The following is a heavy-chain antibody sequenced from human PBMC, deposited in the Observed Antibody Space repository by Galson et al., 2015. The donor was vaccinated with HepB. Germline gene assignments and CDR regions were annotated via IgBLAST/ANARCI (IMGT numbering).Heavy chain of an antibody. J-gene: IGHJ6*02. Sequence: SLRLSCAASGFTFSSYGMHWVRQAPGKGLEWVAVIPYDGGNKYYADSVKGRFTISRDNSKNTLYLQMNSLRAEDTAVYYCAKRLSSSSSSYYYYGMDVWGQGTTVTVSS. V-gene: IGHV3-30*18. CDR1: GFTFSSYG. CDR2: IPYDGGNK. CDR3: AKRLSSSSSSYYYYGMDV. D-gene: IGHD6-6*01.